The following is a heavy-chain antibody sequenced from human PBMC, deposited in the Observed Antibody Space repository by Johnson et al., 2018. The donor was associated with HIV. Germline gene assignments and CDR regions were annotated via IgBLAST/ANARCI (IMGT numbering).Heavy chain of an antibody. D-gene: IGHD6-6*01. Sequence: VQLVESGGGVVRPGGSLRLSCEASGFTFDDYGMSWVRQGPGKGLEWVSGINWNGGSTSYADSVKGRFTISRDNSKNTLYLQMNSLRAEDTALYYCAKDGKTERRYSSSSVLNALDIGGQGTMVTVSS. CDR2: INWNGGST. V-gene: IGHV3-20*04. CDR3: AKDGKTERRYSSSSVLNALDI. CDR1: GFTFDDYG. J-gene: IGHJ3*02.